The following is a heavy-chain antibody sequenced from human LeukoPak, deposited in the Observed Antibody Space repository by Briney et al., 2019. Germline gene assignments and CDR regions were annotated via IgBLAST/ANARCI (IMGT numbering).Heavy chain of an antibody. Sequence: GGSLRLSCAASGFTLSNYWMSWVRQAPGKGPEWVANIKQDGNEKYYVDSVKGRFTISRDNAKNSLYLQMNSLRAEDTAVYYCARRAVTTFRFRNYDHYYMIVWGKGTTVTVSS. D-gene: IGHD4-17*01. CDR3: ARRAVTTFRFRNYDHYYMIV. CDR2: IKQDGNEK. J-gene: IGHJ6*03. V-gene: IGHV3-7*01. CDR1: GFTLSNYW.